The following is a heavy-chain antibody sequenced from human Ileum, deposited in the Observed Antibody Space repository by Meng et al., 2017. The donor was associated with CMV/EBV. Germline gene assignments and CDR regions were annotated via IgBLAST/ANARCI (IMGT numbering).Heavy chain of an antibody. J-gene: IGHJ4*01. CDR3: ARDADGPGSLIDY. V-gene: IGHV3-74*01. Sequence: VAVGGGLVHDGCVMRLPCSFSVCTFTDYWMKWVRQASGKGLVWVSRIDIDGSITTFSDSVKGRFTISRDNAKNTLYLEINSLRAEDTAVYYCARDADGPGSLIDYWGRGTLVTVSS. CDR2: IDIDGSIT. CDR1: VCTFTDYW. D-gene: IGHD6-13*01.